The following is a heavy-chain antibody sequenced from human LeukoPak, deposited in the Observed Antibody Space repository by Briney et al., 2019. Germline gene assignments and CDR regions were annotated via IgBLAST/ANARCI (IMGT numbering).Heavy chain of an antibody. CDR1: GFPFSTYA. D-gene: IGHD3-3*01. CDR3: ARRGSEWNSYFYPMDV. V-gene: IGHV3-23*01. J-gene: IGHJ6*02. Sequence: GGSLRLSCAASGFPFSTYAMSWVRQAPGKGLEWVSGISGSDASTFYADSVMGRFTISRDNSMNTLYLQMNNVRAEDAAIYFCARRGSEWNSYFYPMDVWGQGTTVTVSS. CDR2: ISGSDAST.